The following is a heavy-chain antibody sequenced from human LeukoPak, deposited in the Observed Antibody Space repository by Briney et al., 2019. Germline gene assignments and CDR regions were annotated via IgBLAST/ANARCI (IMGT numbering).Heavy chain of an antibody. CDR3: ARGRMAVAGSYEY. J-gene: IGHJ4*02. CDR2: IKPDGSEK. CDR1: GITFGSYW. Sequence: GGPLRLSCAASGITFGSYWMTWVRQAPGKGPECVANIKPDGSEKHYVDSVEGRFTISRDNAKNSLFLEMNSLRAEDTAVYYCARGRMAVAGSYEYWGQGTLVTVSS. D-gene: IGHD6-19*01. V-gene: IGHV3-7*05.